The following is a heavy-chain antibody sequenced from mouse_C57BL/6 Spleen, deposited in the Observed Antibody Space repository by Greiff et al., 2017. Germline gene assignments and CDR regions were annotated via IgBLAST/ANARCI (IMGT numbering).Heavy chain of an antibody. D-gene: IGHD1-1*01. CDR2: IYPGDGDT. V-gene: IGHV1-80*01. CDR3: AREDTTVVADY. J-gene: IGHJ2*01. Sequence: VQLQESGAELVKPGASVKISCKASGYAFSSYWMNWVKQRPGKGLEWIGQIYPGDGDTNYNGKFKGKATLTADKSSSTAHMQLSSLTSEDSAVYFCAREDTTVVADYWGQGTTLTVSS. CDR1: GYAFSSYW.